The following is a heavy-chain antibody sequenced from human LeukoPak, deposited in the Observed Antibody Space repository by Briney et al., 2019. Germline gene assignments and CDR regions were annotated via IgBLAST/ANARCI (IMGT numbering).Heavy chain of an antibody. CDR2: IVVGSGNT. CDR3: ARDERNGAAVDY. Sequence: VASVKVSCKASGFTFTSSAMQWVRQARGQRLEWIGWIVVGSGNTNYAQKFQERVTITRDMSTSTAYMELSSLRSEDTAVYYCARDERNGAAVDYWGQGTLVTVSS. CDR1: GFTFTSSA. D-gene: IGHD2-8*01. V-gene: IGHV1-58*02. J-gene: IGHJ4*02.